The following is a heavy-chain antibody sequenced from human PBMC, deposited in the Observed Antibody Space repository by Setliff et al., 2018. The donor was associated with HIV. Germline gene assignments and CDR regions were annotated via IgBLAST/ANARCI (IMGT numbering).Heavy chain of an antibody. Sequence: NPSETLSLTCAVSGDSISSSIYYWGWIRQPPGKGLEWIGSVYYGGSTYYNPSLKSRVTISVDTSKNQFSLKLSSVTAADTAVYYCARGNFNYWGQGTLVTVSS. V-gene: IGHV4-39*01. CDR2: VYYGGST. CDR3: ARGNFNY. D-gene: IGHD3-16*01. J-gene: IGHJ4*02. CDR1: GDSISSSIYY.